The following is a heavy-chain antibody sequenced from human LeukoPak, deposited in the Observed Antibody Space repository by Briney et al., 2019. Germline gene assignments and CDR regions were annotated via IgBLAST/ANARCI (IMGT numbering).Heavy chain of an antibody. J-gene: IGHJ4*02. CDR3: ARAAMNLDGYNWWYFDY. CDR1: GYTFTSYY. Sequence: ASVKVSCKASGYTFTSYYMHWVRQAPGQGLEWMGIINPSGGSTSYAQKFQGRVTMTRDTSTSTVYMELSSLRSEDTALYYCARAAMNLDGYNWWYFDYWGQGTLVTVSS. V-gene: IGHV1-46*01. D-gene: IGHD5-24*01. CDR2: INPSGGST.